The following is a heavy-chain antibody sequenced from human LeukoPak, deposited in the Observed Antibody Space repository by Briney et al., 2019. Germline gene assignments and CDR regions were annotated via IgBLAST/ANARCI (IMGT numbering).Heavy chain of an antibody. CDR3: ARIRSHVDTGYYFDY. J-gene: IGHJ4*02. V-gene: IGHV2-70*11. CDR2: IDWDDDK. Sequence: ESGPALVKPTQTLTLTCTFSGFSLSTSGMCVSWIRQPPGKALEWLARIDWDDDKYYSTSLKTRLTISKDTSKNQVVLTMTNMDPVDTATYYCARIRSHVDTGYYFDYWGQGTLVTASS. D-gene: IGHD5-18*01. CDR1: GFSLSTSGMC.